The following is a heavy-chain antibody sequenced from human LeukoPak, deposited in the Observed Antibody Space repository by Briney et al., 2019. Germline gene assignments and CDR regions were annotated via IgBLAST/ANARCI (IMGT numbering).Heavy chain of an antibody. CDR3: ARCPAWYEDNYYGMDV. CDR2: IIPIFGTA. CDR1: GGTFSSYA. D-gene: IGHD6-13*01. V-gene: IGHV1-69*13. Sequence: SVKVSCKASGGTFSSYAISWVRQAPGQGLEWMGGIIPIFGTANYAQEFQGRVTITADESTSTAYMELSSLRSEDTAVYYCARCPAWYEDNYYGMDVWGQGTTVTVSS. J-gene: IGHJ6*02.